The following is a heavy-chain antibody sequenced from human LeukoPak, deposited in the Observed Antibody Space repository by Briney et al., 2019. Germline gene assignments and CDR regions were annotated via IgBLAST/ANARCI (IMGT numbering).Heavy chain of an antibody. D-gene: IGHD5-18*01. V-gene: IGHV3-23*01. CDR3: ARDLSGVTGYTYGRGIDC. CDR1: GFTFSSYA. J-gene: IGHJ4*02. CDR2: ISGSGGST. Sequence: GGSLRLSCAASGFTFSSYAMSWVRQAPGKGLEWVSAISGSGGSTYYADSVKGRFTISRDNSKNTLYLQMNSLRAEDTAVCYCARDLSGVTGYTYGRGIDCWGQGTLVTVSS.